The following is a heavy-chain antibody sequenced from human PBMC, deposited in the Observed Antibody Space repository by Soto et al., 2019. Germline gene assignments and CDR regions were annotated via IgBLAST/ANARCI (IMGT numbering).Heavy chain of an antibody. Sequence: TLSLTCVVSGNSISTTNWWSWVRQSPGKGLEWIGEIYHSGSTNYNPSLKSRVTISVDKSKNQFSLKLSSVTAADTAVYYCARDVGYHYDGSPSGQFDFWGQGTLVTVSS. D-gene: IGHD3-22*01. CDR2: IYHSGST. J-gene: IGHJ4*02. V-gene: IGHV4-4*02. CDR3: ARDVGYHYDGSPSGQFDF. CDR1: GNSISTTNW.